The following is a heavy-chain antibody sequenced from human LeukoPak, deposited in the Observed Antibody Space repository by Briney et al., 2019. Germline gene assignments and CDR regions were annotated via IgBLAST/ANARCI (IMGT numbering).Heavy chain of an antibody. Sequence: PSETLSLTCTVSGDSISSPSYYWSWIRQPAGKGLEWIGRIYDSGTTNYNPSLKSRVTISVDTSKNQFSLKLSSVTAADTAVYYCAVIAVAGVVDYWGQGTLVTVSS. CDR3: AVIAVAGVVDY. J-gene: IGHJ4*02. CDR2: IYDSGTT. V-gene: IGHV4-61*02. D-gene: IGHD6-19*01. CDR1: GDSISSPSYY.